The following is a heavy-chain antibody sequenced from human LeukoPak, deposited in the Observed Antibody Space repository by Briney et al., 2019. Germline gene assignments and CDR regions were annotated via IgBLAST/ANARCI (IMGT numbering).Heavy chain of an antibody. V-gene: IGHV4-59*12. Sequence: SETLSLTCTVSGGSISSYYWSWIRQPPGKGLEWIGYIYYSGSTNYNPSLKSRVTISVDTSKNQFSLKLSSVTAADTAVYYCARFSIGSSGYYKSEDEDDAFDIWGQGTVVTVSS. CDR2: IYYSGST. CDR1: GGSISSYY. CDR3: ARFSIGSSGYYKSEDEDDAFDI. J-gene: IGHJ3*02. D-gene: IGHD3-22*01.